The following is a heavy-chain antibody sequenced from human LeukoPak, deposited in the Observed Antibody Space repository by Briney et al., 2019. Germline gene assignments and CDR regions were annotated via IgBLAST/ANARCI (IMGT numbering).Heavy chain of an antibody. CDR3: ARVTLDYGDFSKDY. J-gene: IGHJ4*02. CDR1: GFTFSNAW. CDR2: ISSSSSTI. V-gene: IGHV3-48*04. D-gene: IGHD4-17*01. Sequence: GGSLRLSCAASGFTFSNAWMTWVRQAPGKGLEWVSYISSSSSTISYADSVKGRFTISRDNAKNSLYLQMNSLRAEDTAVYYCARVTLDYGDFSKDYWGQGTLVTVSS.